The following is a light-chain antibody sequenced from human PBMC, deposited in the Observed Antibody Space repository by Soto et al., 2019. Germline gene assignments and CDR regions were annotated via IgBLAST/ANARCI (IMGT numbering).Light chain of an antibody. CDR2: GAS. V-gene: IGKV3-11*01. J-gene: IGKJ4*01. CDR3: QQRSSWPLT. CDR1: RSVSDY. Sequence: EIVLTQSPATLSLSPGERATLSCRASRSVSDYLAWYQQKPGQSPRLLIYGASNGATGIPARFSGSGSGTDFTLTISTLEPEDFAVYYCQQRSSWPLTFGGGTKVEIK.